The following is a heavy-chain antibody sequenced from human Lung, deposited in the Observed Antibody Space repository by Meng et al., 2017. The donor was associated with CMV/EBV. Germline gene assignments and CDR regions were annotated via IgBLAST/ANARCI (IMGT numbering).Heavy chain of an antibody. D-gene: IGHD3-16*01. V-gene: IGHV3-30-3*01. CDR2: ISYDGSNK. J-gene: IGHJ6*02. Sequence: GGSXRLXCAASGFNFSSYAMHWVRQAPGKGLEWVAVISYDGSNKYYADPVKGRFTIPRDNSKNTLYLQMNSLRAEDTAVSYCRRGGGGGRDVWGQGTTVTVSS. CDR3: RRGGGGGRDV. CDR1: GFNFSSYA.